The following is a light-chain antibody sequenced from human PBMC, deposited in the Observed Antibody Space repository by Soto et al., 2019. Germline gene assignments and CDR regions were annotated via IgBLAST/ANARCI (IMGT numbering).Light chain of an antibody. J-gene: IGKJ5*01. CDR2: DAS. V-gene: IGKV1D-13*01. CDR1: HDIASA. CDR3: QQFNYFRVT. Sequence: AIQLTQSPSSLSASVGDRVTITCRASHDIASALAWYQQKPGKPPTLMIYDASTLEGGVPSRFSGSGSGTDFTLTISGLQPEDVATYYCQQFNYFRVTFGQGTRLEI.